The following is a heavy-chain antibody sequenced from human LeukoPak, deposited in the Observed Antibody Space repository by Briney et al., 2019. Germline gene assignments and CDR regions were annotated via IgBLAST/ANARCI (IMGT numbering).Heavy chain of an antibody. Sequence: GGSLRLSCAASGFTFSSYGMHWVRQAPGKGLEWVAVIWYDGSNKYYADSVKGRFTISRDNSKNTLYLQMNSLRAEDTAVYYCARQLSSIAARPFDYRAREPWSPSPQ. CDR2: IWYDGSNK. D-gene: IGHD6-6*01. V-gene: IGHV3-33*01. CDR3: ARQLSSIAARPFDY. CDR1: GFTFSSYG. J-gene: IGHJ4*02.